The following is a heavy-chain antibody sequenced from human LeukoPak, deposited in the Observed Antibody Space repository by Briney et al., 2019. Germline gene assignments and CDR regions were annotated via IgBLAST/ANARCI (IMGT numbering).Heavy chain of an antibody. V-gene: IGHV4-39*07. Sequence: SETLSLTCTVSGGSISSSSYYWGWIRQPPGKGLEWIRSIYYSGSTYYNPSLKSRVAMSVDTSKNQFSLKLNSVTAADTAVYYCARGRGPFDPWGQGTLVTVSS. CDR3: ARGRGPFDP. CDR2: IYYSGST. CDR1: GGSISSSSYY. J-gene: IGHJ5*02.